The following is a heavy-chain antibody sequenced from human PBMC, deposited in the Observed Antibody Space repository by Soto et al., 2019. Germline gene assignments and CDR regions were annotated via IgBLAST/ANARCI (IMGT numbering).Heavy chain of an antibody. D-gene: IGHD3-10*01. Sequence: SETLSLTCTVSGGSISSSSYYWGWIRQPPGKGLEWIGSIYYSGSTYYNPSLKSRVTISVDTSKNQFSLKLSSVTAADTAVYYCARHAVTMVRGVIINNWFDPWGQGTLVTVSS. CDR1: GGSISSSSYY. V-gene: IGHV4-39*01. CDR3: ARHAVTMVRGVIINNWFDP. CDR2: IYYSGST. J-gene: IGHJ5*02.